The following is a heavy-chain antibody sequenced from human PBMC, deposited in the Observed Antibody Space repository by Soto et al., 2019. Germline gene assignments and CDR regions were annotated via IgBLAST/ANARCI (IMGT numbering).Heavy chain of an antibody. CDR2: ISYDGTVK. V-gene: IGHV3-30*18. CDR1: GFTFSNYG. CDR3: AKRIRKAGLIDS. Sequence: QVQLVESGGGVVQPGGSLRLSCAASGFTFSNYGLHWVRQAPGEGLEWVAVISYDGTVKYYADSVKGRFTISRDSSLNTLYLQMNRLRAEDTAVYYCAKRIRKAGLIDSWGQGTLVTVSS. D-gene: IGHD1-20*01. J-gene: IGHJ4*02.